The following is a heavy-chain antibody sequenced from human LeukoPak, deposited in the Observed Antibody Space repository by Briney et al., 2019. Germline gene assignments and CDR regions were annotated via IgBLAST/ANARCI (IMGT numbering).Heavy chain of an antibody. CDR2: INTNTGNP. J-gene: IGHJ4*02. CDR3: AREPPRIAAAGTTRYYFDY. D-gene: IGHD6-13*01. V-gene: IGHV7-4-1*02. CDR1: GYTFTSYA. Sequence: GASVKVSCKASGYTFTSYAMNWVRQAPGQGLEWMGWINTNTGNPTYAQGFTGRFVFPLDTSVSTAYLQISSLKAEDTAVYYCAREPPRIAAAGTTRYYFDYWGQGTLVTVSS.